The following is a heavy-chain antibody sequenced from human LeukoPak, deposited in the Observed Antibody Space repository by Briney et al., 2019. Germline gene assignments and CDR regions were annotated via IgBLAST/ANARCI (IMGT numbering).Heavy chain of an antibody. CDR1: GGTFSSYA. J-gene: IGHJ6*04. CDR3: ARARGCSGGSCYLATGYYYYGMDV. D-gene: IGHD2-15*01. CDR2: IIPIFGPA. V-gene: IGHV1-69*13. Sequence: ASVKVSCKASGGTFSSYAISWVRQAPGQGLEWMGGIIPIFGPANYAQKFQGRVTITADESTSTAYMELSSLRSEDTAVYYCARARGCSGGSCYLATGYYYYGMDVWGKGTTVTVSS.